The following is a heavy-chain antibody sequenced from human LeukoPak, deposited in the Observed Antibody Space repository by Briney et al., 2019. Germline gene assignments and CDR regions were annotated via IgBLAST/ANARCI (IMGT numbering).Heavy chain of an antibody. V-gene: IGHV3-23*01. CDR1: GFTFRNFA. CDR3: AKDFWSGNYQSGGLDV. CDR2: ITNNADAT. J-gene: IGHJ6*02. D-gene: IGHD3-3*01. Sequence: GGSLRLSCAASGFTFRNFAMSWVRQAPGKGLEWVSHITNNADATYYADSVKGRFTVSRDNSNNILYLQLDSLRAEDAAVYYCAKDFWSGNYQSGGLDVWVQGSTVTVSS.